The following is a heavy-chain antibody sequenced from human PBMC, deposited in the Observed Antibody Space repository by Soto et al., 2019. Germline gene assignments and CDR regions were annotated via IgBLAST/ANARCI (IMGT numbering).Heavy chain of an antibody. J-gene: IGHJ6*02. V-gene: IGHV1-46*01. D-gene: IGHD6-13*01. CDR2: INPRGGIT. Sequence: QMQLVQSGAEVKKPGASVKVSCKASGYTFTSYYIHWVRQAPGQGLEWMGIINPRGGITTYAQKFQGRLTMTGDTSTSTVYMELSSLTSEDTAMYHCASSPAYDSSWYGIPPDLSHGMDVWGQGTTVTVSS. CDR3: ASSPAYDSSWYGIPPDLSHGMDV. CDR1: GYTFTSYY.